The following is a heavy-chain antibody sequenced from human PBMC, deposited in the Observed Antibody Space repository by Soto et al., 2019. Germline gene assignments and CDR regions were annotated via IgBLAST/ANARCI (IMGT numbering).Heavy chain of an antibody. Sequence: GASVKVSCKASGYTFTSYGISWVRQAPGQGLEWMGWINAYNGNTNYAQKLQGRVTMTTDTSTSTAYMELRSLRSDDTAVYYCARNIRSGCSPYGCDDYWGQGTLVTVYS. V-gene: IGHV1-18*01. CDR3: ARNIRSGCSPYGCDDY. CDR1: GYTFTSYG. D-gene: IGHD6-19*01. J-gene: IGHJ4*02. CDR2: INAYNGNT.